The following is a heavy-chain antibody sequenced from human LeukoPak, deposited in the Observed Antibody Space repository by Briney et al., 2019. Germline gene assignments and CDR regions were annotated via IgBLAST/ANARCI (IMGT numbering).Heavy chain of an antibody. CDR2: ISSDGSHK. CDR1: GFTFSTFA. D-gene: IGHD3-9*01. CDR3: ARDHYNHDIMTGHSIRY. Sequence: PETSLRLSCAASGFTFSTFAMHWVRQTPGEGLEWVPFISSDGSHKYYADSVKGRFTIFRDNSKKTLYLEMSSLRGEDTAVYFCARDHYNHDIMTGHSIRYWGQGALVTVSS. J-gene: IGHJ4*02. V-gene: IGHV3-30*04.